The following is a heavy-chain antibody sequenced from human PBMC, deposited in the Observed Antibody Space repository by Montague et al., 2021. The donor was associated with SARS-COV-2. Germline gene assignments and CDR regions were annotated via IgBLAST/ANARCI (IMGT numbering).Heavy chain of an antibody. V-gene: IGHV4-39*07. CDR2: IYESDTT. D-gene: IGHD1-14*01. Sequence: SETLSLTCTVSGGSIRSTTFYWGWVRQSPGKGLEWIGYIYESDTTXFXXXXKXRVAISLDTPNNQFSLKMTSLIVADTAVYYCVTPGKTAVDGPFDYWGQGILVTVSS. CDR3: VTPGKTAVDGPFDY. J-gene: IGHJ4*02. CDR1: GGSIRSTTFY.